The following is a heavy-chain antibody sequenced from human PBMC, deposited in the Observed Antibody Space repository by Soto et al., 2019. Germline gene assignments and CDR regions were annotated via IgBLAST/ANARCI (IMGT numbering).Heavy chain of an antibody. D-gene: IGHD2-15*01. CDR1: GFTFSSYG. CDR2: IWYDGSNK. J-gene: IGHJ6*02. V-gene: IGHV3-33*01. Sequence: SLRLSCAASGFTFSSYGMHWARQAPGKGLEWVAVIWYDGSNKYYADSVKGRFTISRDNSKNTLYLQMNSLRAEDTAVYYCASGFRYCSGGSCLGGMDVWGQGTTVTVSS. CDR3: ASGFRYCSGGSCLGGMDV.